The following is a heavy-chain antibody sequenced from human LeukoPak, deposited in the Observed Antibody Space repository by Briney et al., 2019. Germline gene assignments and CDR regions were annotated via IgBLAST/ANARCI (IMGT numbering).Heavy chain of an antibody. D-gene: IGHD5-12*01. V-gene: IGHV4-34*01. CDR2: INHSGST. J-gene: IGHJ4*02. Sequence: SDTLSLTCAVYGGSFSGYYWSWIRQPPGKGLEWIGEINHSGSTNYNPSLKSRVTISVDTSKNQFSLKLSSVTAADTAVYYCAREFSGYDFDYWGQGTLVTVSS. CDR1: GGSFSGYY. CDR3: AREFSGYDFDY.